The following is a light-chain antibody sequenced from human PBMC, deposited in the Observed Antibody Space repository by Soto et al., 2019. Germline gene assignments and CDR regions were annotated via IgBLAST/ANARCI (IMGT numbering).Light chain of an antibody. J-gene: IGLJ2*01. V-gene: IGLV2-14*01. CDR2: DVS. CDR1: SSDVGGYNY. CDR3: SSQTSISAKV. Sequence: QSALTQPASVFGSPGQSITISCTGTSSDVGGYNYVSWYQQHPGKAPKLMIYDVSNRPSGVSNRFSGSKSGNTASLTISGLKAEDEVDYYCSSQTSISAKVFGGGTKVTVL.